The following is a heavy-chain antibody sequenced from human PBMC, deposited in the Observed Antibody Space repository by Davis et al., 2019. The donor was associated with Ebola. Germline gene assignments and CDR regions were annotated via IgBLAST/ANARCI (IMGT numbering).Heavy chain of an antibody. CDR2: ISYSGATT. CDR1: GFTVSSNH. Sequence: GGSLRLSCAASGFTVSSNHMSWVRQAPGKGLECISYISYSGATTYYADSVKGRFTVSRDNAKNSLYLQINSLRVEDTAVYFCARDLKSSSYFDYWGQGTLVTVSS. D-gene: IGHD6-13*01. CDR3: ARDLKSSSYFDY. J-gene: IGHJ4*02. V-gene: IGHV3-11*01.